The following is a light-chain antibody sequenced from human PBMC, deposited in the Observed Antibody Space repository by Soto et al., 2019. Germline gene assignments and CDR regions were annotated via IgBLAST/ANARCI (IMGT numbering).Light chain of an antibody. V-gene: IGLV1-47*01. J-gene: IGLJ2*01. Sequence: QSVLTQPPSASGTPGQRVTISCSGSSSNIGSNYVYWYQQLPGTAPKLLIYRNNQRPSGVPERFSGSKSGTSASLAISGLRSEDEADYYCAAWDDSLSVPFGGGTKLTGL. CDR2: RNN. CDR1: SSNIGSNY. CDR3: AAWDDSLSVP.